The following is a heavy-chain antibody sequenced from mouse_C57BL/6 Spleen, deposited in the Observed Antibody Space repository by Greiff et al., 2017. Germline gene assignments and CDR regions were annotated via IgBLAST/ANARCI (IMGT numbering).Heavy chain of an antibody. CDR3: ARYGLYYGSSPYYFDY. D-gene: IGHD1-1*01. J-gene: IGHJ2*01. CDR1: GYTFTSYW. Sequence: QVQLQQPGAELVRPGSSVKLSCKASGYTFTSYWMHWVKQRPIQGLEWIGNIDPSDSETHYNQKFKDKATLTVDKSSSTAYMQLSSLTSEDSAVYYCARYGLYYGSSPYYFDYWGQGTTLTVSS. CDR2: IDPSDSET. V-gene: IGHV1-52*01.